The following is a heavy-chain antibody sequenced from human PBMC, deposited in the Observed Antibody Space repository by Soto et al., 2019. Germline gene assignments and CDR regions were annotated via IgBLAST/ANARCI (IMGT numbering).Heavy chain of an antibody. Sequence: EVQLVQSGAEMKKPGESLTISCRGSGYKFIGYWISWVRQMPGKGLEWVGRIDPSDSYTTYSPSFEGHVTISVDKSINTAYLQWRSLQASDTAQYYCVRHGNGTPFYFDFWGRGTLVPVSS. V-gene: IGHV5-10-1*03. D-gene: IGHD1-1*01. CDR1: GYKFIGYW. CDR2: IDPSDSYT. CDR3: VRHGNGTPFYFDF. J-gene: IGHJ4*02.